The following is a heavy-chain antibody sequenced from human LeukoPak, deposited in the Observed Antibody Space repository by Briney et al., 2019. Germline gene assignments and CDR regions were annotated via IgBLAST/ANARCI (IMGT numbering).Heavy chain of an antibody. CDR2: IYYSGST. J-gene: IGHJ6*02. Sequence: TSSETLSLTCTVSGGSVSSGSYYWSWIRQPPGKGLEWVGYIYYSGSTNYNPSLKSRVTISVDTSKNQFSLKLSSVTAADTAVYYCARRGTYYYGSGSYFYYYYYYGMDVWGQGTTVTVSS. D-gene: IGHD3-10*01. CDR1: GGSVSSGSYY. V-gene: IGHV4-61*01. CDR3: ARRGTYYYGSGSYFYYYYYYGMDV.